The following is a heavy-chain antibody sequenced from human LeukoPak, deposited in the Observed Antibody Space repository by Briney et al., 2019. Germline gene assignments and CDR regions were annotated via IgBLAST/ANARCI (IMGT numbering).Heavy chain of an antibody. J-gene: IGHJ4*02. CDR2: IYHSGST. D-gene: IGHD6-13*01. CDR3: ASIAAAGTYPLDY. CDR1: GGSISSSNW. Sequence: SETLSLTCAVSGGSISSSNWWSWVRQPPGKGLEWIGEIYHSGSTNYNPSLKSRVTISVDTSKNQFSLKLSSVTAADTAVYYCASIAAAGTYPLDYWGQATLVTVSS. V-gene: IGHV4-4*02.